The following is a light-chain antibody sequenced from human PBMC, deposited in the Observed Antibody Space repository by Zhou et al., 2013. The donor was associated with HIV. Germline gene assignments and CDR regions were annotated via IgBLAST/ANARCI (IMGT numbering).Light chain of an antibody. CDR1: QDIAGW. CDR3: QQAHSFPYT. J-gene: IGKJ2*01. CDR2: DAS. Sequence: DIQMTQSPSSVSASVGDRVTITCRASQDIAGWLAWYQQNPGTAPRLLIFDASGLQSGVPSRFTGSGSGTDYTLTISSLQPEDFATYYCQQAHSFPYTFGLGDPSWRPN. V-gene: IGKV1-12*01.